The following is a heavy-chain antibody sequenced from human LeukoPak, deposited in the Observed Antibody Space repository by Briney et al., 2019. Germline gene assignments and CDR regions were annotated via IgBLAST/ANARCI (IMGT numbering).Heavy chain of an antibody. D-gene: IGHD1-14*01. CDR2: LYSDGNT. Sequence: SGGSLRLSCAASGFTVITNDMTWVRQAPGKGLEWVSVLYSDGNTKYADSVQGRFTISRDNSKNTLYLEMKSLSPDDTAVYYCARGVEPLAANTLAYWGQGTLVTVSS. CDR3: ARGVEPLAANTLAY. J-gene: IGHJ4*02. V-gene: IGHV3-53*01. CDR1: GFTVITND.